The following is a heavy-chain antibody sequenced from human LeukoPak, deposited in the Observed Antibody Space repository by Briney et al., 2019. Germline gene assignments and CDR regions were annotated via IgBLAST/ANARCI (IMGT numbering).Heavy chain of an antibody. Sequence: VSVKVSCKASGYTFTGYYMHWVRQAPGQGLEWMGWINPNSGGTNYAQKFQGRVTMTRDTSISTAYMELSRLRSDDTAVYYCARVLQFLNWFDPWGLGTLVTVSS. CDR3: ARVLQFLNWFDP. V-gene: IGHV1-2*02. D-gene: IGHD5-24*01. CDR2: INPNSGGT. J-gene: IGHJ5*02. CDR1: GYTFTGYY.